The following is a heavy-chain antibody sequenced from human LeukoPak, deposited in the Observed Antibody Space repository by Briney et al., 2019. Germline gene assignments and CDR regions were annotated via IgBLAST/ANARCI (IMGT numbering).Heavy chain of an antibody. D-gene: IGHD6-13*01. CDR2: INHSGST. V-gene: IGHV4-34*01. CDR3: ARVSGYSSSWYPHFDY. Sequence: SETLSLTCAVYGGSFSGYYWSWIRQPPGKGLEWIGEINHSGSTNYNPSLKSRVTISVDTSKNQFSLKLSSVTAADTAVYYCARVSGYSSSWYPHFDYWGQGTLVTVSS. J-gene: IGHJ4*02. CDR1: GGSFSGYY.